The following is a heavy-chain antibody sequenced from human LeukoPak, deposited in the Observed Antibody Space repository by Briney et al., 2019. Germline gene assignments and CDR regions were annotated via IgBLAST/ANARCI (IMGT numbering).Heavy chain of an antibody. Sequence: PGGPLRLSCAASGFTFSSYSMNWVRQAPGKGLEWVSSISSSSSYIYYADSVKGRFTISRDNAKNSLYLQMNSLRAEDTAVYYCAREFRDYDSSGPRLDVWGKGTTVTVSS. CDR3: AREFRDYDSSGPRLDV. CDR1: GFTFSSYS. V-gene: IGHV3-21*01. D-gene: IGHD3-22*01. CDR2: ISSSSSYI. J-gene: IGHJ6*04.